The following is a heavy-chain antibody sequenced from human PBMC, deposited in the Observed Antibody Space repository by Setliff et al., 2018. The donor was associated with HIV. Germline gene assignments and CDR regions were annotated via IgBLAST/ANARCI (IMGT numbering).Heavy chain of an antibody. CDR1: GGTFSSYT. Sequence: GASVKVSCKASGGTFSSYTIRWVRQAPGQGLEWMGRIIPILGIANYAQKFQGRVTITADESTTTAYMELNSLTSEDTALYYCARVGFSSRHTDNFFDSWGQGTLVTVSS. CDR3: ARVGFSSRHTDNFFDS. D-gene: IGHD5-18*01. J-gene: IGHJ4*02. CDR2: IIPILGIA. V-gene: IGHV1-69*02.